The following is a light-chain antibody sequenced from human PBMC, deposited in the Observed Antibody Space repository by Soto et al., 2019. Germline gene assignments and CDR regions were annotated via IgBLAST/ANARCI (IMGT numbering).Light chain of an antibody. Sequence: EIALTQSPATLSLSPGERATLSCRASQSISRYLAWYQQKPGQAPRLLIYDASNRATGIPARFSGSGSGTDFTLTISSLEPEDFAVYYCQQYGDSSRTFGQGTKLEIK. CDR3: QQYGDSSRT. CDR1: QSISRY. CDR2: DAS. J-gene: IGKJ2*02. V-gene: IGKV3-11*01.